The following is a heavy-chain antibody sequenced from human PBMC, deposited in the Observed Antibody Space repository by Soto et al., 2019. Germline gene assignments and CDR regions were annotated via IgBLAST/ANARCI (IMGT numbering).Heavy chain of an antibody. CDR3: TPSGWPYYFDY. V-gene: IGHV3-73*01. Sequence: QTGGSLRLSCAASGFTFSGSAMHWVRQASGKGLEWVGRIRSKANSYATAYAASVKGRFTISRDDSKNTAYLQMNSLKIEDTAVYYCTPSGWPYYFDYWGQGTLVTVSS. D-gene: IGHD6-19*01. J-gene: IGHJ4*02. CDR2: IRSKANSYAT. CDR1: GFTFSGSA.